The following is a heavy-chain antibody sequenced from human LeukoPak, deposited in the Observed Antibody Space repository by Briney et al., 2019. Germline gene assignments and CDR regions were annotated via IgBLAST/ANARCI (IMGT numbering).Heavy chain of an antibody. D-gene: IGHD2-2*03. CDR2: ISGSGGST. CDR1: GFTFSSYA. J-gene: IGHJ4*02. CDR3: AKERAGIGYCSSTSCSPFDY. Sequence: GGSLRLSCAASGFTFSSYAMSWVRQAPGKGLEWVSAISGSGGSTYYADSVKGRFTISRDISKNTLYLQMNSLRAEDTAVYYCAKERAGIGYCSSTSCSPFDYWGQGTLVTVSS. V-gene: IGHV3-23*01.